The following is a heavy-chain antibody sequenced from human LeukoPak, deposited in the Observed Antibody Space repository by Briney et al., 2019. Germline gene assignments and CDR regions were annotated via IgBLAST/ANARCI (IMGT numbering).Heavy chain of an antibody. CDR2: ISYDGSNK. Sequence: GGSLRLSCVVSGFTFNRCWMNWVRQAPGKGLEWVAVISYDGSNKYYADSVKGRFTISRDNSKNTLYLQMNSLRAEDTAVYYCAKEAYSRTFDYWGQGTLVTVSS. V-gene: IGHV3-30*18. D-gene: IGHD1-26*01. CDR1: GFTFNRCW. CDR3: AKEAYSRTFDY. J-gene: IGHJ4*02.